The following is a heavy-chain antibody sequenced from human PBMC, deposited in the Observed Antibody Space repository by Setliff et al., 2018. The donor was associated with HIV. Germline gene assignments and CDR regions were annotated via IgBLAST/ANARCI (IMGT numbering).Heavy chain of an antibody. CDR2: IIPILDVT. J-gene: IGHJ4*02. V-gene: IGHV1-69*10. Sequence: SVKVSCKASGGTLSSYAVSWVRQAPGQGLEWMGGIIPILDVTTSAERFRGRISLTVDKSTGTAYMELNRLRSEDTAVYYCGTVRIAVPDDFDFWGQGTLVTVSS. CDR3: GTVRIAVPDDFDF. D-gene: IGHD6-19*01. CDR1: GGTLSSYA.